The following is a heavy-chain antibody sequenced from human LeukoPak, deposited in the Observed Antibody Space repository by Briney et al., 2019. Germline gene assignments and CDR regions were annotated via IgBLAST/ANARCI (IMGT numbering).Heavy chain of an antibody. J-gene: IGHJ5*02. V-gene: IGHV1-69*13. CDR1: GGTFSSYA. D-gene: IGHD6-13*01. CDR2: IIPIFGTA. CDR3: ARDLPPAAARWFDP. Sequence: GASVKVSCKASGGTFSSYAISWVRQAPGQGLEWMGGIIPIFGTANYAQKFQGRVTITADESTCTAYMELSSLRSEDTAVYYCARDLPPAAARWFDPWGQGTLVTVSS.